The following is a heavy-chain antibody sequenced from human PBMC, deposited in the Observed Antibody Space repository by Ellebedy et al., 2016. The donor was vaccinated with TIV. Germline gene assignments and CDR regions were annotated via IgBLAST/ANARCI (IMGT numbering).Heavy chain of an antibody. CDR1: GFTFSNYW. CDR3: ARGTGSDQLRFGMDV. CDR2: IKSDGSGT. Sequence: GESLKLSXAASGFTFSNYWMHWVRQAPGKGLVWVSRIKSDGSGTTYADSVKGRFTISRDNAKNTMYLQMNSLRAEDTAVYYCARGTGSDQLRFGMDVWGQGTTVTVSS. J-gene: IGHJ6*02. D-gene: IGHD3/OR15-3a*01. V-gene: IGHV3-74*01.